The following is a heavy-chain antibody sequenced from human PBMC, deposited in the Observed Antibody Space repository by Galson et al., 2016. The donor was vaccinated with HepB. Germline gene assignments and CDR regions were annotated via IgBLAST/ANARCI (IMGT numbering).Heavy chain of an antibody. V-gene: IGHV3-74*01. Sequence: SLRLSCAASGFTFSGYWMHWVRQPPGKGLVWISRINSDGSSKFYADSVKGRFIISRDNAKKTLYLEMDGLRVEDSAIYYCARLPPRRDGYPRGGYYFGMDVWGQGTTVTVSS. J-gene: IGHJ6*02. CDR3: ARLPPRRDGYPRGGYYFGMDV. D-gene: IGHD5-24*01. CDR2: INSDGSSK. CDR1: GFTFSGYW.